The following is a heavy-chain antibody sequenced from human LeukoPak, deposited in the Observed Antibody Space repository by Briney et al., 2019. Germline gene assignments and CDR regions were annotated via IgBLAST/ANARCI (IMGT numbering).Heavy chain of an antibody. D-gene: IGHD3-16*01. CDR2: ISSSSSYI. J-gene: IGHJ6*02. V-gene: IGHV3-21*01. CDR1: GFTFSSYS. Sequence: GGSLRLSCAASGFTFSSYSMNWVRQAPGKGLEWVSSISSSSSYIYYADSVKGRFTISRDNSKNTLYLQMDSLRAEDTAVYYCAKDGAPWNGMDVWGQGTTVTVSS. CDR3: AKDGAPWNGMDV.